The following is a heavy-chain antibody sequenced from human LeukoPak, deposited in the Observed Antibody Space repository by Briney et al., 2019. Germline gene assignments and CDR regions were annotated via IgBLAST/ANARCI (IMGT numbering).Heavy chain of an antibody. D-gene: IGHD5-18*01. V-gene: IGHV3-30*18. J-gene: IGHJ4*02. Sequence: GGSLRLSCAASGFTFSSYGMHWVRQAPGKGLEWVAVISYDGSNKYYADSVKGRFTISRDNSENTLYLQMNSLRAEDTAVYYCAKDRGTWIQLWFFDYWGQGTLVTVSS. CDR3: AKDRGTWIQLWFFDY. CDR1: GFTFSSYG. CDR2: ISYDGSNK.